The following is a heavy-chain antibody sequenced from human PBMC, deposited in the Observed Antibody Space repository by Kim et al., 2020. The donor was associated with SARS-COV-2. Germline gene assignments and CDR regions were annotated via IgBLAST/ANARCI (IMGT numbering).Heavy chain of an antibody. V-gene: IGHV3-21*01. CDR3: ARDMLAAAVVCGWFDP. Sequence: GGSLRLSCAASGFTFSSYSMNWVRQAPGKGLEWVSSISSSSSYIYYADSVKGRFTISRDNAKNSLYLQMNSLRAEDTAVYYCARDMLAAAVVCGWFDPWGQGTLVTVSS. J-gene: IGHJ5*02. CDR2: ISSSSSYI. CDR1: GFTFSSYS. D-gene: IGHD6-13*01.